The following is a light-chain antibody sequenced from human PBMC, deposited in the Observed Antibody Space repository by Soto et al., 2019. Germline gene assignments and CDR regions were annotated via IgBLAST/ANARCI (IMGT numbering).Light chain of an antibody. CDR3: QQRSNWPLT. V-gene: IGKV3D-20*02. Sequence: EIVLTQSPGTLSLSPGERATLSCRASQSVSSSYLAWYQQKPGQAPRLLIYGASIRATGIPARFSGSGSGTDFTLTISSLEPEDFAVYYCQQRSNWPLTFGGGTKVDIK. CDR1: QSVSSSY. J-gene: IGKJ4*01. CDR2: GAS.